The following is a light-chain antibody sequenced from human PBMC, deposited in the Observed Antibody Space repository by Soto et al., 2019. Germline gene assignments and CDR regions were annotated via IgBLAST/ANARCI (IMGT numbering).Light chain of an antibody. CDR2: KAS. J-gene: IGKJ1*01. V-gene: IGKV1-5*03. CDR1: QSISSR. Sequence: DIQMTQSPSTLSASVGDRVTISCRASQSISSRLAWYQQKAGKAPKLLIYKASGLQSGVPSRFSGSGSGTEFTLTISSLQSDDFATYYCLQYNGYYRTFGQGTKVDIK. CDR3: LQYNGYYRT.